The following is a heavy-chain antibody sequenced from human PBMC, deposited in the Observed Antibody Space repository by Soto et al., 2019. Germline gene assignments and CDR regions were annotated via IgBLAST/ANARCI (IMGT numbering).Heavy chain of an antibody. CDR3: ASLVQAGWDY. CDR2: ISSSSSTI. CDR1: GFTFSSYS. V-gene: IGHV3-48*02. Sequence: EVPLVESGGGLVQPGGSLRLSCAASGFTFSSYSMNWVRQAPGKGLKWVSYISSSSSTIYYADSVKGRFTISRDNAKNSLYLQRNSLRDEDTAGYYCASLVQAGWDYWGQGTLVTVSS. D-gene: IGHD6-19*01. J-gene: IGHJ4*02.